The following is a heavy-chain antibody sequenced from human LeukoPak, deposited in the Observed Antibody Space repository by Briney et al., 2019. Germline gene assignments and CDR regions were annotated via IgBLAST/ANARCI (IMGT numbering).Heavy chain of an antibody. CDR3: ARGNPKTYYDFWSGSFNPPQFDY. CDR2: INHSGST. J-gene: IGHJ4*02. Sequence: SETLSLTCAVYGGSFSGYYWSWIRQPPGKGLEWIGEINHSGSTNYTPSLKSRVTISVDTSKNQFSLKLSSVTAADTAVYYCARGNPKTYYDFWSGSFNPPQFDYWGQGTLVTVSS. CDR1: GGSFSGYY. V-gene: IGHV4-34*01. D-gene: IGHD3-3*01.